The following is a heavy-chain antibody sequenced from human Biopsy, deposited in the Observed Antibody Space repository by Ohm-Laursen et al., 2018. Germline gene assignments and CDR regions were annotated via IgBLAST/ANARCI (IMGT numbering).Heavy chain of an antibody. CDR1: GYTFTGYP. J-gene: IGHJ5*02. CDR2: INGKTGDT. D-gene: IGHD3-22*01. V-gene: IGHV1-2*02. CDR3: TRGGYYYDSLAYYYWFDP. Sequence: GASVKVSCKASGYTFTGYPVHWVRQAPGQGLEWMGWINGKTGDTNYAQKFQGRVTMTRDTSISTAYVDLSSLRSDDTAVYYCTRGGYYYDSLAYYYWFDPWGQGTLVTVSS.